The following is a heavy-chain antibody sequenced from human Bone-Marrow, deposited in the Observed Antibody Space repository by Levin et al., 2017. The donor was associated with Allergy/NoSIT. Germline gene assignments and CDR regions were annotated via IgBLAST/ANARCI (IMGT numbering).Heavy chain of an antibody. CDR3: ASWSTISTHY. CDR2: ITSSGSYI. V-gene: IGHV3-21*01. CDR1: GFTFSIHG. Sequence: PGGSLRLSCAASGFTFSIHGMNWVRQAPGKGLDWVASITSSGSYIYYAGSVKGRFTISRDNARNSLYLHMNSLRAEDTALYFCASWSTISTHYWGQGTLVSVSS. D-gene: IGHD2-2*01. J-gene: IGHJ4*02.